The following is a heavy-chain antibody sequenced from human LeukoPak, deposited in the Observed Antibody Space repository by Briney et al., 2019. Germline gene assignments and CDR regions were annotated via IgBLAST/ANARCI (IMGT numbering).Heavy chain of an antibody. J-gene: IGHJ4*02. CDR2: IYYSGST. CDR3: ARGGPYDYVWGSYRYTNDY. CDR1: GGSISSSSYY. V-gene: IGHV4-39*07. D-gene: IGHD3-16*02. Sequence: PSETLSLTCTVSGGSISSSSYYWGWIRQPPGKGLEWIGSIYYSGSTNYNPSLKSRVTISVDTSKNQFSLKLSSVTAADTAVYYCARGGPYDYVWGSYRYTNDYWGQGTLVTVSS.